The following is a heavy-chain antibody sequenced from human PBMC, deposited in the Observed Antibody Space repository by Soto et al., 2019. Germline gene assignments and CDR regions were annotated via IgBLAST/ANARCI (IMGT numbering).Heavy chain of an antibody. V-gene: IGHV3-23*01. CDR3: AKSLGTHWEDYFFDC. D-gene: IGHD1-26*01. CDR1: GFPFSEHS. J-gene: IGHJ4*02. CDR2: LSGSGQSR. Sequence: EVQLLESGADLIQPGGSLRLSCAASGFPFSEHSMSWVRQAPGKGLEWVSGLSGSGQSRYYADSVQGRFTISRDNRRRTLFLQMDSLRAEDTAVYYCAKSLGTHWEDYFFDCWGRGTLVTVSS.